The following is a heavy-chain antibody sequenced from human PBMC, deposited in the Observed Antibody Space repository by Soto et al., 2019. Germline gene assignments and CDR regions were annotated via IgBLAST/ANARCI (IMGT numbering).Heavy chain of an antibody. J-gene: IGHJ4*02. CDR3: ARTSYYDFWSGYYID. Sequence: TSETLSLTCTVSGGSISSGDYYWSWIRQPPGKGLEWTGYIYYSGSTYYNPSLKSRVTISVDTSKNQFSLKLSSVTAADTAVYYCARTSYYDFWSGYYIDWGQGTLVTVSS. CDR2: IYYSGST. V-gene: IGHV4-30-4*01. D-gene: IGHD3-3*01. CDR1: GGSISSGDYY.